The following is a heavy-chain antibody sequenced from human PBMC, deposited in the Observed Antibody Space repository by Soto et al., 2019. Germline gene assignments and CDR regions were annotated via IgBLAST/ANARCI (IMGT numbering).Heavy chain of an antibody. CDR3: TTLTPIEAVANHDAFDI. CDR2: IKSKTDGGTT. D-gene: IGHD6-19*01. Sequence: GGSLRLSCAASGFTFSNAWMNWVRQAPGKGLEWVGRIKSKTDGGTTDYAAPVKGRFTISRDDSKNTLYLQMNSLKTEDTAVYYCTTLTPIEAVANHDAFDIWGQGTMVTVSS. V-gene: IGHV3-15*07. J-gene: IGHJ3*02. CDR1: GFTFSNAW.